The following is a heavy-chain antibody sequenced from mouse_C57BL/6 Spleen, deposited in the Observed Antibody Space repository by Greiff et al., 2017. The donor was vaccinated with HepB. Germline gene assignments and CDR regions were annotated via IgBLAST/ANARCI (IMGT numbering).Heavy chain of an antibody. J-gene: IGHJ2*01. V-gene: IGHV1-64*01. Sequence: QVQLQQPGAELVKPGASVKLSCKASGYTFTSYWMHWVKQRPGQGLEWIGMIHPNSGSTNYNEKFKSKATLTVDKSSRTAYMQLSSLTSEDSAVYYCARSMMVSYYFDYWGQGTTLTVSS. CDR3: ARSMMVSYYFDY. CDR2: IHPNSGST. CDR1: GYTFTSYW. D-gene: IGHD2-3*01.